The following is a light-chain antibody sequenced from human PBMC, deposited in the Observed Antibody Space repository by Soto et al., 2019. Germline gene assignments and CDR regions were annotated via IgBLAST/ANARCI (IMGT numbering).Light chain of an antibody. CDR2: EVS. CDR3: YSYRGYYTRV. J-gene: IGLJ1*01. V-gene: IGLV2-14*01. Sequence: QSALTQPASVSGSRGESRTISCTGTSSDVGGYNFVSWYQQHPGRAPKLLMYEVSRRPSGVSNRFSGSKSGDTASLTISGLQAEDEADYYCYSYRGYYTRVFGTGTKVTVL. CDR1: SSDVGGYNF.